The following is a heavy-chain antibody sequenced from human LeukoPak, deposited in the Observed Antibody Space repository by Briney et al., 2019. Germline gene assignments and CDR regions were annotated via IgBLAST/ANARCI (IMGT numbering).Heavy chain of an antibody. CDR2: IYYSGST. Sequence: SETVSLTCTVSGGSISSYYWSWIRQPPGKGLEWIGYIYYSGSTNYNPSLKSRVTISVDTSKNQFSLKLSSVTAADTAVYYCARDSGYYMDVWGKGTTVTVSS. D-gene: IGHD3-10*01. V-gene: IGHV4-59*01. J-gene: IGHJ6*03. CDR1: GGSISSYY. CDR3: ARDSGYYMDV.